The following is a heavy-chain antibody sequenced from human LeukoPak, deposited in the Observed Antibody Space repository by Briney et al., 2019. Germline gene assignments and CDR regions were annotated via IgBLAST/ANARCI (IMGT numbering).Heavy chain of an antibody. CDR1: GGTFSDYA. CDR3: AREVPYDSGRYYQPFDY. D-gene: IGHD3-22*01. J-gene: IGHJ4*02. V-gene: IGHV1-69*10. CDR2: FIPVLGTA. Sequence: SVKVSCKASGGTFSDYALNWVRQAPGQGLEWMGVFIPVLGTANSTQNFQDRVTITADISTNTVYMELRSLRSDDTAVYYCAREVPYDSGRYYQPFDYWGQGTLVTVSS.